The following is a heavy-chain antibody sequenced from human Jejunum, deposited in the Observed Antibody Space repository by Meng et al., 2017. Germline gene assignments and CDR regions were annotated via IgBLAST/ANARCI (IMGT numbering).Heavy chain of an antibody. Sequence: GESLKLSCAASGFTFSTYAMHWVRQAPGKGLEWVAVIWSNGINKYYADSVKGRFTISRDNSKNTLYVQMNSLRAEDTAVYYCATSILAAGTIDYWGQGTLVTVSS. J-gene: IGHJ4*02. V-gene: IGHV3-33*01. D-gene: IGHD6-13*01. CDR2: IWSNGINK. CDR3: ATSILAAGTIDY. CDR1: GFTFSTYA.